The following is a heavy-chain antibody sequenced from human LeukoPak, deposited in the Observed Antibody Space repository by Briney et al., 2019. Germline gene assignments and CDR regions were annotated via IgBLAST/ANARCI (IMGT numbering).Heavy chain of an antibody. CDR1: GGSISSYY. J-gene: IGHJ3*02. Sequence: PSETLSLTCTVSGGSISSYYWSWIRQPPGKGLEWIGYIYYSGSTNYNPSLKSRVTISVDTSKNQFSLKLSSVTAADTAVYYCARDYGDYGNDAFDIWGQGTMVTVSS. CDR2: IYYSGST. V-gene: IGHV4-59*01. CDR3: ARDYGDYGNDAFDI. D-gene: IGHD4-17*01.